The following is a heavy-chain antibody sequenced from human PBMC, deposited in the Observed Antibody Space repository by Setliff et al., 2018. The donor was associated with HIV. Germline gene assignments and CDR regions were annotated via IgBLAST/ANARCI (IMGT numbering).Heavy chain of an antibody. V-gene: IGHV3-7*03. D-gene: IGHD3-22*01. J-gene: IGHJ6*04. CDR1: GFTLSDYW. CDR3: ARAYNVYDYRFDSSGYDY. CDR2: IKQDGSEK. Sequence: GGSLRLSCAASGFTLSDYWMSWVRQAPGKGLEWVANIKQDGSEKFYVDSVKGRFAISRDNAKNALWLQMSSLSAEDTAVYYCARAYNVYDYRFDSSGYDYWGKGTTVTVSS.